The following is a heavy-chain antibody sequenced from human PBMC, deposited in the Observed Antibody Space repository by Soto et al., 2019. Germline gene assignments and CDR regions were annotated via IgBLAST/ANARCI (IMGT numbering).Heavy chain of an antibody. D-gene: IGHD3-10*01. CDR2: IYYSGST. V-gene: IGHV4-31*03. Sequence: SETLSLTCTVSGGSISSGGYYWSWIRQHPGKGLEWIGYIYYSGSTYYNPSLKSRVTISVDTSKNQFSLKLSSVTAADTAVYYCAREMYYYGSGSHPFDYWGQGTLVTVSS. J-gene: IGHJ4*02. CDR1: GGSISSGGYY. CDR3: AREMYYYGSGSHPFDY.